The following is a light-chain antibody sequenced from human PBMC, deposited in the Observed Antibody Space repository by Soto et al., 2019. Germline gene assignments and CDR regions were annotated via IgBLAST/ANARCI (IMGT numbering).Light chain of an antibody. J-gene: IGKJ1*01. CDR2: KAS. CDR1: QSISSW. V-gene: IGKV1-5*03. Sequence: DIQMTHSPSTLSASVGDRVTITCRASQSISSWLAWYQQKPGKAPKLLIYKASSLESGVPSRFSGSGSGTEFTLSISSLQPDDFATYYCQKYNSYSWTCGQGNKVDIK. CDR3: QKYNSYSWT.